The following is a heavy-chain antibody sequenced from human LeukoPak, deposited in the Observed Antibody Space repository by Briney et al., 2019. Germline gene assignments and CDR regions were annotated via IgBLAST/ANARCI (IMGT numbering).Heavy chain of an antibody. Sequence: GESLKISCQGSGYNFNNYWINWVRQMPGKGLEWMGIIYPHDSETRYSPSFQGQVTISADKSISTAYLQWSSLKASDTAMYFCARVRGLRVGATDWVDPWGQGTLVTVSS. CDR1: GYNFNNYW. V-gene: IGHV5-51*01. CDR3: ARVRGLRVGATDWVDP. D-gene: IGHD1-26*01. CDR2: IYPHDSET. J-gene: IGHJ5*02.